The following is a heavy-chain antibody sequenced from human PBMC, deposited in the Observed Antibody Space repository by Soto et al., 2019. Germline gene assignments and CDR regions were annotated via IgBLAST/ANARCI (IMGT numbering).Heavy chain of an antibody. V-gene: IGHV3-33*01. J-gene: IGHJ4*02. CDR3: AREGGYDFWSGFAAFDY. D-gene: IGHD3-3*01. CDR2: IWYDGSNK. Sequence: QVQLVESGGGVVQPGRSLRLSCAASGFTFSSYGMHWVRQAPGKGLEWVAVIWYDGSNKYYADSVKGRFTISRDNSKNXRYLQMNSLRAEDTAVYYCAREGGYDFWSGFAAFDYWGQGTLVTVSS. CDR1: GFTFSSYG.